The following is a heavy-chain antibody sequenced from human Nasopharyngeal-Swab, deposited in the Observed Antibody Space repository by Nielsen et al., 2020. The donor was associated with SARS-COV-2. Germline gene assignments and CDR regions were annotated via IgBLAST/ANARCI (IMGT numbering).Heavy chain of an antibody. V-gene: IGHV7-4-1*02. J-gene: IGHJ6*02. D-gene: IGHD6-13*01. CDR2: INTNTGHP. Sequence: WVRQAPGQGLEWMGWINTNTGHPTYAQGFTGRFVFSLDTSVSTAYLQISSLKAEDTAVYNCARAGRGSSSWYVMDYYYGMDVWGQGTTVTV. CDR3: ARAGRGSSSWYVMDYYYGMDV.